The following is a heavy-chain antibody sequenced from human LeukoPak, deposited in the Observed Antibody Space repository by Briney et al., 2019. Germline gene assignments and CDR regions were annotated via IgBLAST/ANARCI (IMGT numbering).Heavy chain of an antibody. Sequence: GGSLRLSCAGSGFTLSSNWMHWVRHAPGKGLVWVSRFYSDGSRTNYVDSVKGRFTISGDNAKNTQYLQMNSLRADDTAAYYCARSGRGGAFDIWGQGTMVTVSS. J-gene: IGHJ3*02. D-gene: IGHD1-26*01. V-gene: IGHV3-74*01. CDR2: FYSDGSRT. CDR3: ARSGRGGAFDI. CDR1: GFTLSSNW.